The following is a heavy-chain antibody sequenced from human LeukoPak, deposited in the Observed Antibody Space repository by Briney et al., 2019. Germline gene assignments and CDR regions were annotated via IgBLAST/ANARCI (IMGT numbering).Heavy chain of an antibody. CDR2: IYYSGST. CDR1: GGSISSGGYY. J-gene: IGHJ3*02. D-gene: IGHD4-23*01. CDR3: ARDPVGYPRGAFDI. Sequence: SETLSLTYTVSGGSISSGGYYWSWIRQHPGKGLEWIGYIYYSGSTYYNPSLKSRVTLSVDTSKNQFSLKLSSVTAADTAVYYCARDPVGYPRGAFDIWGQGTMVTVSS. V-gene: IGHV4-31*03.